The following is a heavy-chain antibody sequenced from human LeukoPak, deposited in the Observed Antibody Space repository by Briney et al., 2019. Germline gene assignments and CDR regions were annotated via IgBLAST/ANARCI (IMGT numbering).Heavy chain of an antibody. V-gene: IGHV2-5*01. D-gene: IGHD3-9*01. Sequence: SGPTLVNPTQTLTLTCTFSDFSLSTPGMGVGWIRQPPGKALEWLAFIYYNDDKRYSPSLRSRLTITRDTSKNQVVPAMTNMDPVDTATYYCAHLVVTIDWRSYFDYWGQGALVTVSS. J-gene: IGHJ4*02. CDR2: IYYNDDK. CDR1: DFSLSTPGMG. CDR3: AHLVVTIDWRSYFDY.